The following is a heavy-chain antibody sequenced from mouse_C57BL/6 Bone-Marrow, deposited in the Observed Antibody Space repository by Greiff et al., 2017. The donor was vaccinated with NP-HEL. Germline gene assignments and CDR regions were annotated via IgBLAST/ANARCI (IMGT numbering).Heavy chain of an antibody. D-gene: IGHD1-1*01. CDR2: IHPNSGST. J-gene: IGHJ2*01. V-gene: IGHV1-64*01. CDR3: ARRGSSYLDY. CDR1: GYTFTSYW. Sequence: VQLQQPGAELVKPGASVKLSCKASGYTFTSYWMHWVKQRPGQGLEWIGMIHPNSGSTNYNEKFKSKATLTVDKSSSTAYMQLSSLTSEDAAVYYCARRGSSYLDYWGQGTTLTVSS.